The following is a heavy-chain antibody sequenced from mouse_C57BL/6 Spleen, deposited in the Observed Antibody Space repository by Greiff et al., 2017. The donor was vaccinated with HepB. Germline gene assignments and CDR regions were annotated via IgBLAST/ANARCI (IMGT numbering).Heavy chain of an antibody. J-gene: IGHJ2*01. Sequence: QVHVKQSGPELVKPGASVKISCKASGYNFTDYYINWVKQRPGQGLEWIGWIFPGSGSTYYNEKFTGQATLTVDKSSSTAYLLLSSLTSEDSAVYICARGGLGWLLPYWGQGTTLTVSS. CDR3: ARGGLGWLLPY. V-gene: IGHV1-75*01. D-gene: IGHD2-3*01. CDR2: IFPGSGST. CDR1: GYNFTDYY.